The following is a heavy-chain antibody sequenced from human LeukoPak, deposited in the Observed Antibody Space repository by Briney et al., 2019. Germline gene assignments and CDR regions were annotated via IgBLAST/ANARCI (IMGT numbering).Heavy chain of an antibody. CDR1: GGSISSSSYY. CDR3: ARPTRYDFWSGYPGGAFDI. CDR2: IYYSGST. J-gene: IGHJ3*02. V-gene: IGHV4-39*01. D-gene: IGHD3-3*01. Sequence: PSETLSLTCTVSGGSISSSSYYWGWIRQPPGKGLEWIGSIYYSGSTYYNPSLKSRVTISVDTSKNQLSLKLSSVTAADTAVYYCARPTRYDFWSGYPGGAFDIWGQGTMVTVSS.